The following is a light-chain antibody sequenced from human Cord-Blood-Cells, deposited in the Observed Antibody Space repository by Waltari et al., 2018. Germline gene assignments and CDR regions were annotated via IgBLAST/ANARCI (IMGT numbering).Light chain of an antibody. J-gene: IGLJ1*01. CDR2: EVS. CDR1: SSDVGGYNH. V-gene: IGLV2-8*01. CDR3: SSYAGSNNV. Sequence: QSALTQPPSASGSPGPSVPISSTAPSSDVGGYNHVSWYQQHPGKAPKLMIYEVSKRPSGVPDRFSGSKSGNTASLTVSGLQAEDEADYYCSSYAGSNNVFGTGTKVTVL.